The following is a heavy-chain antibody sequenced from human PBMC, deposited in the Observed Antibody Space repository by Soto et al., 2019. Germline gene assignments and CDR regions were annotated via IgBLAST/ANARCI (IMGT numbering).Heavy chain of an antibody. V-gene: IGHV1-18*01. CDR3: ARDLLHCSSTSCLKNFDY. CDR2: ISAYYGNT. Sequence: ASVKVSCKASGYTFTIYGISGGLQSPLQWLEWMGWISAYYGNTNYAQKLQGRVTMTTDTSTSTAYMELGSLRSDDTAVYYCARDLLHCSSTSCLKNFDYWGQGTLVTVSS. J-gene: IGHJ4*02. D-gene: IGHD2-2*01. CDR1: GYTFTIYG.